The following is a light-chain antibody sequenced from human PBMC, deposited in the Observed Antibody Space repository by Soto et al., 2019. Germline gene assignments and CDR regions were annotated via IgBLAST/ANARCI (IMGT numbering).Light chain of an antibody. V-gene: IGKV1-27*01. J-gene: IGKJ1*01. Sequence: DIQMTQSPSSLSASVGDRVTITCRASQGISYYLAWYQQKPGKVPKLLIYAESTLHSGVTSRLSGSGYGTDFTLTISSLQPEDGATYYCQKYNSAPMTFGQGTMVEIK. CDR3: QKYNSAPMT. CDR2: AES. CDR1: QGISYY.